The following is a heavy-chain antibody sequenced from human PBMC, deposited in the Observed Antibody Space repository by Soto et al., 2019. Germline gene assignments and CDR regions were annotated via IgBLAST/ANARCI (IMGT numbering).Heavy chain of an antibody. CDR1: GGTFSSYT. J-gene: IGHJ4*02. V-gene: IGHV1-69*02. Sequence: SVKVSCKASGGTFSSYTISWVRQAPGQGLEWMGRIIPILGIANYAQKFQGRVTITADKSTSTAYMELSSLRSEDTAVYYCARVEVRGVMPVDYWGQGTLVTVSS. CDR3: ARVEVRGVMPVDY. D-gene: IGHD3-10*01. CDR2: IIPILGIA.